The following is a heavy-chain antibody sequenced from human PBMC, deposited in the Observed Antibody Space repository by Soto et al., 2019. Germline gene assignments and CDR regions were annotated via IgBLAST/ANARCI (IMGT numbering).Heavy chain of an antibody. Sequence: QVQLVQSGAEVKKPGASVKVSCKASGYTFTSYDINWVRQATGQGLEWMGWMNPNSGNTGYAQKFQGRVTMTRNTSISTAYMDLSSLRSEDTAVYYCARERSAAGTGWFDPWSQGTLVTVSS. V-gene: IGHV1-8*01. J-gene: IGHJ5*02. D-gene: IGHD6-13*01. CDR2: MNPNSGNT. CDR3: ARERSAAGTGWFDP. CDR1: GYTFTSYD.